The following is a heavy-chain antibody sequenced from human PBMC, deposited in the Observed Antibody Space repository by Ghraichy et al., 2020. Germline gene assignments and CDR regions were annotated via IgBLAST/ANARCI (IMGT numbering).Heavy chain of an antibody. J-gene: IGHJ3*02. V-gene: IGHV1-18*04. CDR3: ARDEAGIVVVVAVTPGAFDI. CDR1: GYTFTSYG. Sequence: ASVKVSCKASGYTFTSYGISWVRQAPGQGLEWMGWISAYNGNTNYAQKLQGRVTMTTDTSTSTAYMELRSLRSDDTAVYYCARDEAGIVVVVAVTPGAFDIWGQGTMVTVSS. D-gene: IGHD2-15*01. CDR2: ISAYNGNT.